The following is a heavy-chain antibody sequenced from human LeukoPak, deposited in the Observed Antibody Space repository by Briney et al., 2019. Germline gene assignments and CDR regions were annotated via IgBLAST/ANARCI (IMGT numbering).Heavy chain of an antibody. CDR2: IIPILGIA. CDR1: GGTFTSYA. Sequence: ASVTVSCKASGGTFTSYAISWVRQAPGQGLEWMGRIIPILGIANYAQKFQGRVTITADKSTSTAYMELSSLRSEDTAVYYCARDYSVDTAMVPDYWGQGTLVTVSS. D-gene: IGHD5-18*01. V-gene: IGHV1-69*04. CDR3: ARDYSVDTAMVPDY. J-gene: IGHJ4*02.